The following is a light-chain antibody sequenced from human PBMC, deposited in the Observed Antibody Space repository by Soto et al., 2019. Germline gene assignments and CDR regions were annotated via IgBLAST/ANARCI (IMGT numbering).Light chain of an antibody. CDR3: QQYHTWPIT. J-gene: IGKJ4*01. V-gene: IGKV3-15*01. CDR1: QSVSRK. CDR2: GAS. Sequence: DIVMTQSPATLSVALGERVTFSCRASQSVSRKLAWYQHKPGQAPRLLISGASTWATGIPARFSGSGSGTEFTLTISSLQSEDCAIYYCQQYHTWPITFGGGTKVEIK.